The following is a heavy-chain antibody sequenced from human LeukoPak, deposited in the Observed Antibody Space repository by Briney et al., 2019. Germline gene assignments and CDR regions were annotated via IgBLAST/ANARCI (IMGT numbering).Heavy chain of an antibody. Sequence: ASVKVSCKASVYTFIDYFVHWVRHAPGQGLEWVGWINPKSGGTNYAQNFQGRVSMPRDTSISAAYMEVSGLRSDDTAVYYCARALRTDIVTTDCWGQGTLVTVSS. V-gene: IGHV1-2*02. CDR2: INPKSGGT. CDR3: ARALRTDIVTTDC. J-gene: IGHJ4*02. CDR1: VYTFIDYF. D-gene: IGHD2-15*01.